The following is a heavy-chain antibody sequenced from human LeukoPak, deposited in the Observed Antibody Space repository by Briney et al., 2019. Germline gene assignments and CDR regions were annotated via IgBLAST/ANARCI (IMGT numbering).Heavy chain of an antibody. D-gene: IGHD3-22*01. CDR3: AKKRPYDSSGYQNFDY. V-gene: IGHV3-23*01. CDR1: GFTFSSYA. Sequence: GGSLRLSCAASGFTFSSYAMSWVRQAPGKGLEWVSAISGSGGSTYYADSVKGRFTISRDNSKNTLYLQMNSLRAEDTAVYYCAKKRPYDSSGYQNFDYWGQGTLVTVSS. CDR2: ISGSGGST. J-gene: IGHJ4*02.